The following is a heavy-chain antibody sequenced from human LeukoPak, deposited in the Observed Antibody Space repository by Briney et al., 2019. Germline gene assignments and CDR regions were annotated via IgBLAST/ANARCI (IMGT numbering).Heavy chain of an antibody. CDR3: ARDRAYSGSTFDY. D-gene: IGHD1-26*01. CDR1: GFTFSSYE. Sequence: PGGSLRLSCAASGFTFSSYEMNWVRQAPGKGLEWVSYISSSGSTIYYADSVKGRFTISRDNAKNSLYLQMNSLRAEDTAVYYCARDRAYSGSTFDYRGQGTLVTVSS. V-gene: IGHV3-48*03. J-gene: IGHJ4*02. CDR2: ISSSGSTI.